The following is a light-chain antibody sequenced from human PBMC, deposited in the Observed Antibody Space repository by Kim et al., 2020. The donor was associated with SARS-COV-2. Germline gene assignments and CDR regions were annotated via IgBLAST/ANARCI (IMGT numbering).Light chain of an antibody. V-gene: IGLV2-8*01. J-gene: IGLJ2*01. CDR1: SSDIGEYNY. CDR3: SSYAGTNNRVV. Sequence: QSVTISCTGTSSDIGEYNYVSWYQQHPGEAPKLMIFEVSKRPSGVPGRFSGSKSGNTASLTVYGLQAEDEADYYCSSYAGTNNRVVFGGGTQLTVL. CDR2: EVS.